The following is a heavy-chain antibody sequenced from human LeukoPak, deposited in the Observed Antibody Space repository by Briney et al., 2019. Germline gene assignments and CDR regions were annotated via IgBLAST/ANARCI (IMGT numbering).Heavy chain of an antibody. V-gene: IGHV4-59*01. J-gene: IGHJ4*02. D-gene: IGHD2-8*01. CDR2: IYYSGNT. Sequence: PSETLSLTCTVSGDSIMNYYRTWIRQPPGKGLEWIGYIYYSGNTNYNPSLKSRVTISIDTSKNQFSLKLSSVTAADTAVYYCAAAKGYCTTGVCYPWVRPEYWGQGTRVTVSS. CDR1: GDSIMNYY. CDR3: AAAKGYCTTGVCYPWVRPEY.